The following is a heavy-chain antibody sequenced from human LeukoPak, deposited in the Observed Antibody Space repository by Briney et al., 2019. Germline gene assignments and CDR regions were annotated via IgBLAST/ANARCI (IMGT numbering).Heavy chain of an antibody. D-gene: IGHD3-3*01. J-gene: IGHJ4*02. CDR3: ARSQSGRLYY. Sequence: SETLSLTCTVSGYSISSGYYWGWIRQPPGKGLEWIGSIYYSGSTYYNPSLKSRVTISVDTSKNQFSLQLNSVTPEDTAVYYCARSQSGRLYYWGQGTLVTVSS. CDR1: GYSISSGYY. V-gene: IGHV4-38-2*02. CDR2: IYYSGST.